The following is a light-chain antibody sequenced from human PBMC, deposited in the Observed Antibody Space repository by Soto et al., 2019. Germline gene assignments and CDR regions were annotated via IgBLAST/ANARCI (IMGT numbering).Light chain of an antibody. V-gene: IGLV1-40*01. CDR1: SSNIGAGYD. J-gene: IGLJ3*02. CDR2: GNS. Sequence: QPVLTQPPSVSGAPGQRVTISCTGSSSNIGAGYDVHWYQQLPGTAPKLLIYGNSNRPSGVPDRFSGSKSGTSASLASTWLLAEDEADYYCQSYDSSLSALFGGGTKLTVL. CDR3: QSYDSSLSAL.